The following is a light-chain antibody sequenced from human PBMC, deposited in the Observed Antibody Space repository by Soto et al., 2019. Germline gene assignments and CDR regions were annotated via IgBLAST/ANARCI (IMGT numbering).Light chain of an antibody. CDR1: QSIRKY. CDR3: QQSYSGPPIT. J-gene: IGKJ5*01. Sequence: DIQMTQSPSSLSASLGDRVIITFRASQSIRKYLNWYQHKPGKVPTLLIYAASSLQSGVPSRFSGSGSGTEFTLTISSLQPEDFATYYCQQSYSGPPITFGQGTRLEIK. V-gene: IGKV1-39*01. CDR2: AAS.